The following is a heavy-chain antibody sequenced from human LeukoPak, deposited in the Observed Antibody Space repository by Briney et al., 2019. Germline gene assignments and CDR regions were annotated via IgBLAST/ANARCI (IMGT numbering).Heavy chain of an antibody. D-gene: IGHD2-2*01. CDR2: IYSGGST. Sequence: PGGSLRLSCAASGFTVSSNYMSWVRQAPGKGLEWVSVIYSGGSTYYADSVKGRFTISRDNSKNTLYLQMNSLRAEDTAVYYCAKMRCSSTSCPNWFDPWGQGTLVTVSS. J-gene: IGHJ5*02. V-gene: IGHV3-66*01. CDR1: GFTVSSNY. CDR3: AKMRCSSTSCPNWFDP.